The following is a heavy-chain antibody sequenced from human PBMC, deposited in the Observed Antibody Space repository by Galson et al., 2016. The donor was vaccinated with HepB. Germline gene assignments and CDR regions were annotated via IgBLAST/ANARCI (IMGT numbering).Heavy chain of an antibody. Sequence: SLRLSCAASAFTLSRYTMQWVRQAPGRGLEWVSYITSGSNVIYYADSVKGRFTISRDNAKNSLYLQMNSLRDDDTAVYYCARDPSGIVEASGFDPWGQGTLVTVSS. CDR2: ITSGSNVI. CDR3: ARDPSGIVEASGFDP. V-gene: IGHV3-48*02. D-gene: IGHD1-26*01. J-gene: IGHJ5*02. CDR1: AFTLSRYT.